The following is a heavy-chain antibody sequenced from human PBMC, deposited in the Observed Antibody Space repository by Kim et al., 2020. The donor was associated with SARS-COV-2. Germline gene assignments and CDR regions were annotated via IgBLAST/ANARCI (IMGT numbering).Heavy chain of an antibody. CDR2: LYYTGRS. D-gene: IGHD2-2*01. CDR1: GGSINGYY. Sequence: SETLSLTCTVSGGSINGYYWSWVRQPPGKGLEWIGYLYYTGRSHSNPSLAGRVSMSVDLSINQFSMRLFSVTAADTAVYYCVRDRDILVVSPDKRRFFTYYGMDGWGQGTTVIVSS. CDR3: VRDRDILVVSPDKRRFFTYYGMDG. J-gene: IGHJ6*02. V-gene: IGHV4-59*13.